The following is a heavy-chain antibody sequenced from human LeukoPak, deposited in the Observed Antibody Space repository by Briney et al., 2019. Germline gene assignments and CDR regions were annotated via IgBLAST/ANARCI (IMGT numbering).Heavy chain of an antibody. CDR2: IKSKTDGGTT. V-gene: IGHV3-15*01. CDR1: GFTFNNAG. J-gene: IGHJ4*02. CDR3: TTGLTMGRGLMSYSDY. Sequence: PGGPLSLSCAASGFTFNNAGMTWFRQDPGKGLEWVGSIKSKTDGGTTDYAAPEKGRFTISRDESKNTLYLQMSSLKTEDTAVYYCTTGLTMGRGLMSYSDYWGQETLVTVSS. D-gene: IGHD3-10*01.